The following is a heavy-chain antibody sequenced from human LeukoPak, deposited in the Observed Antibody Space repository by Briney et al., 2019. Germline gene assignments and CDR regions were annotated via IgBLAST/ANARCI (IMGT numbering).Heavy chain of an antibody. CDR2: IWYDGSNK. V-gene: IGHV3-33*06. CDR3: AKSSSGEHISRGMDV. Sequence: AGRSLRLSCAASGFTFSSYGMHWVRQAPGKGLEWVAVIWYDGSNKYYADSVKGRFTISRDNSKNTLYLQMNSLRAEDTAVYYCAKSSSGEHISRGMDVWGQGTTVTVSS. D-gene: IGHD3-10*01. J-gene: IGHJ6*02. CDR1: GFTFSSYG.